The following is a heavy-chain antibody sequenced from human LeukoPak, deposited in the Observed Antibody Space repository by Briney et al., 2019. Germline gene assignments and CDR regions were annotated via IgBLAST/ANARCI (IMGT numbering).Heavy chain of an antibody. D-gene: IGHD4-17*01. CDR1: GYTFTGYY. Sequence: ASVKDSCKASGYTFTGYYMHWVRQAPGQGLEWMGRINPNSGGTNYAQKFQGRVTMTRDTSISTAYMELSRLRSDDTAVYYCARGQDTVTTFAGYWRQGTLVTASS. CDR2: INPNSGGT. CDR3: ARGQDTVTTFAGY. J-gene: IGHJ4*02. V-gene: IGHV1-2*06.